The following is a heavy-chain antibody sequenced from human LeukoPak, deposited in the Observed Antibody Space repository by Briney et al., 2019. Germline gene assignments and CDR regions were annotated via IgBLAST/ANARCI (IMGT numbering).Heavy chain of an antibody. J-gene: IGHJ4*02. Sequence: SETLSLTCAVYGGSFSDYYWTWIRQPPGKGLEWIGEINHSGSPNNNPSLKSRVSISFDTSKNQFSLKLSSVTAADTAVYYCARHTWNHGILSPFDYWGQGTLVTVSS. V-gene: IGHV4-34*01. CDR2: INHSGSP. CDR1: GGSFSDYY. D-gene: IGHD1-14*01. CDR3: ARHTWNHGILSPFDY.